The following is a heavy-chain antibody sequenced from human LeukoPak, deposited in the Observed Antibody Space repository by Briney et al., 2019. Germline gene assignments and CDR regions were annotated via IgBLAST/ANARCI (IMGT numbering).Heavy chain of an antibody. CDR2: ISYDGSNE. J-gene: IGHJ4*02. CDR1: GFTFSRYG. CDR3: AKGRGVYDFWSGYYTFDY. Sequence: GGSLRLSCAASGFTFSRYGMHWVRQAPGKGLEWVAVISYDGSNEYYADSVKGRFTISRDNSKNTLYLQMNSLRAEDTAVYYCAKGRGVYDFWSGYYTFDYWGQGTLVTVSS. V-gene: IGHV3-30*18. D-gene: IGHD3-3*01.